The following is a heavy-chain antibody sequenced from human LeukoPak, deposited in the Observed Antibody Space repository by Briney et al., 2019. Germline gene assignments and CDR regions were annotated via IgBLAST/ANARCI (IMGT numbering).Heavy chain of an antibody. V-gene: IGHV1-46*01. CDR3: ARDCSSTRCQGPVFDN. Sequence: ASVKVSCKASGYTFTSNYMHWVRQAPGQGLEWMGIIHPSGGNTNYAQKFQGRVAMTRDTSTSTVYMELSSLRSENTAIYYCARDCSSTRCQGPVFDNWGQGTLVTVSS. D-gene: IGHD2-2*01. J-gene: IGHJ4*02. CDR2: IHPSGGNT. CDR1: GYTFTSNY.